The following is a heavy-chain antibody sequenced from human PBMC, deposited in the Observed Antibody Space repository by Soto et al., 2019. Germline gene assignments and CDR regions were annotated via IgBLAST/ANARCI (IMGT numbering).Heavy chain of an antibody. V-gene: IGHV3-7*01. J-gene: IGHJ3*02. CDR1: GFAFSRLW. CDR2: IKEDGSEK. CDR3: VGNGGWAFDI. Sequence: EVQLLESGGGLVQPGGSLRLSCAASGFAFSRLWMAWVRQAPGKGLEWVANIKEDGSEKNHAGSVKGRFTISRDNAKNSLYLQMNSLRAEDTAVYYCVGNGGWAFDIWGQGTMVTVSS. D-gene: IGHD2-15*01.